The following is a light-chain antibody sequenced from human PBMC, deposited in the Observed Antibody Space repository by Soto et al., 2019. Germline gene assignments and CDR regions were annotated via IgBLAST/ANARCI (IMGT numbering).Light chain of an antibody. Sequence: EIVLTQSPGTLSLSPGERATLSCRASQSVDSKDLAWYQQKPGQAPRILIFGASNRATGIPDRFSGSGSGTAFTLTISRLEPGDFALYYCQQYGYSSWTFGQGTKVEIK. CDR2: GAS. CDR3: QQYGYSSWT. CDR1: QSVDSKD. J-gene: IGKJ1*01. V-gene: IGKV3-20*01.